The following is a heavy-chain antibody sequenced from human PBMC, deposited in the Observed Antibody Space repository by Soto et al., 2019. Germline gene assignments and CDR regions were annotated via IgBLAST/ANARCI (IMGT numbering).Heavy chain of an antibody. CDR2: TYYRSKWYN. Sequence: SPTLSLTCAISGDSVSSNSAAWNWIRQSPSRGLEWLGRTYYRSKWYNDYAVSVKSRITINPDTSKNQFSLQLNSVTPEDTAVYYCARDRGSSSGWLNNWFDPWGQGTLVTVAS. J-gene: IGHJ5*02. CDR1: GDSVSSNSAA. D-gene: IGHD6-19*01. V-gene: IGHV6-1*01. CDR3: ARDRGSSSGWLNNWFDP.